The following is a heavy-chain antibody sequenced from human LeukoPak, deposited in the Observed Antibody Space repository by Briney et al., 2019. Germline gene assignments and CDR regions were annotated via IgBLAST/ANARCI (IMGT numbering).Heavy chain of an antibody. CDR2: INPSGGST. J-gene: IGHJ4*02. CDR1: GYTFTSYY. V-gene: IGHV1-46*01. Sequence: ASVKVSCKASGYTFTSYYMHWVRQAPGQGLEWMGIINPSGGSTSYAQKFQGRVTMTRDTSTSTAYMELRSLRSDDTAVYYCARVRGLLWWLRDFDYWGQGTLVTVSS. D-gene: IGHD5-12*01. CDR3: ARVRGLLWWLRDFDY.